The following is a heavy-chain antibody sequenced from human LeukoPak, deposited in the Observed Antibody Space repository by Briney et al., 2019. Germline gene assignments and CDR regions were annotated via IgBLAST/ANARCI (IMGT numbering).Heavy chain of an antibody. D-gene: IGHD3-16*01. V-gene: IGHV3-7*01. J-gene: IGHJ4*02. CDR1: GFTFSSYG. CDR2: MKQDGSEK. Sequence: PGGSLRLSCAASGFTFSSYGMHWVRQAPGKGLEWVANMKQDGSEKYYVDSVKGRSTISRDNAKNSLYLQMNSLRAEDTAVYYCARDGEGGFGGYFDYWGQGTLVTVSS. CDR3: ARDGEGGFGGYFDY.